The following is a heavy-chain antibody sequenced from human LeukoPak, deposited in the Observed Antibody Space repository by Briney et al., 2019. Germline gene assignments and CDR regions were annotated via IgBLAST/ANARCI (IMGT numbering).Heavy chain of an antibody. CDR3: ARERSGWFFSN. CDR1: GYTFTGYY. D-gene: IGHD6-19*01. V-gene: IGHV1-2*02. Sequence: GASVKVSCKAFGYTFTGYYMHWVRQAPGQGLEWMGWINPNIGGTEYAQKFQGRVTMTRDMSISTLYMDLSRLTSDDTAVYYCARERSGWFFSNWGQGTLVTVSS. J-gene: IGHJ4*02. CDR2: INPNIGGT.